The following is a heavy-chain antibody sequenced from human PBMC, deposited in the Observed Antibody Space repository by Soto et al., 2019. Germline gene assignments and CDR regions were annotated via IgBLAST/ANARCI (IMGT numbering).Heavy chain of an antibody. CDR3: AKNTCYGGYCDTAFKI. Sequence: QVQLQESGPGLVKPSGTLSLTCAVSGVSISSDNWWSWVRQPPGKGLQWMGEIYHTGGTFYNPSPRSRVTVSLDKSTNQFSLRLTSVTAADTAVYYCAKNTCYGGYCDTAFKIWGQGTTVTVSP. D-gene: IGHD2-21*01. J-gene: IGHJ3*02. CDR2: IYHTGGT. CDR1: GVSISSDNW. V-gene: IGHV4-4*02.